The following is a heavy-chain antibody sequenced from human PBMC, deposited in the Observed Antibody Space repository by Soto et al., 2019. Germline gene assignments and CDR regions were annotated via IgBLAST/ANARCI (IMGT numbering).Heavy chain of an antibody. D-gene: IGHD1-1*01. CDR2: IGGSGGST. CDR1: GFTFSTYA. J-gene: IGHJ6*02. V-gene: IGHV3-23*01. CDR3: AKGNDYHDYYYGMDV. Sequence: GGSLRLSCAASGFTFSTYAMSWVRQAPGKGLEWVSAIGGSGGSTYYADSVKGRFTISRDNSKNTLYLEMNSLRAEDTAVYYCAKGNDYHDYYYGMDVWGQGTTVTVSS.